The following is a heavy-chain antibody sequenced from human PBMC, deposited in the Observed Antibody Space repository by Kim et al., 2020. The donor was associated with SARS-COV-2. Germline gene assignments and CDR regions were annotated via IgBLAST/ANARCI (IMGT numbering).Heavy chain of an antibody. J-gene: IGHJ4*02. CDR1: GGSFSGYY. CDR3: ARGVYPLTIFGVVTSGLDY. V-gene: IGHV4-34*01. CDR2: INHSGST. Sequence: SETLSLTCAVYGGSFSGYYWSWIRQPPGKGLEWIGEINHSGSTNYNPSLKSRVTISVDTSKNQFSLKLSSVTAADTAVYYCARGVYPLTIFGVVTSGLDYWGQGTLVTVSS. D-gene: IGHD3-3*01.